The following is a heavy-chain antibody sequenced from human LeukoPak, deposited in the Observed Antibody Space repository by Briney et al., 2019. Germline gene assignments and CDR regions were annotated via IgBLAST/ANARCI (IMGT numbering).Heavy chain of an antibody. Sequence: ASVKVSCKASGYTFTSYGISWVRQAPGQGLEWMGWISAYNGNTNYAQKLQGRVTMTTDTSTSTAYMELRSLRSDDTAVYYCARAQSDYYDSSGYAYWGQGTLVTVSS. V-gene: IGHV1-18*01. J-gene: IGHJ4*02. CDR2: ISAYNGNT. CDR1: GYTFTSYG. D-gene: IGHD3-22*01. CDR3: ARAQSDYYDSSGYAY.